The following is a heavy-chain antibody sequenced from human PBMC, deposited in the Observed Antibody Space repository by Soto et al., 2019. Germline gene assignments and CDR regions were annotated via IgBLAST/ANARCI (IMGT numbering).Heavy chain of an antibody. CDR2: IWYDGSNK. D-gene: IGHD6-13*01. V-gene: IGHV3-33*01. CDR3: ARDARLEQHPKISYYFDY. Sequence: VQLVESGGGVVQPGRSLRLSCAASGFTFSSYGMHWVRQAPGKGLEWVAVIWYDGSNKYYADSVKGRFTISRDNSKNTLYLQMNSLRAEDTAVYYCARDARLEQHPKISYYFDYWGQGTLVTVSS. J-gene: IGHJ4*02. CDR1: GFTFSSYG.